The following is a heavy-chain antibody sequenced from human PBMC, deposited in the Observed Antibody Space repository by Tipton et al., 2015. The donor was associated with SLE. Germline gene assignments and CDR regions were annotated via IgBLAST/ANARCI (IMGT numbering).Heavy chain of an antibody. Sequence: TLSLTCTVSGGSISSYYWSWIRQPPGKGLEWIGYIYYSGSTYYNPSLKSRVTISVDTSKNQFSLKLGSVTAADTAVYYCAGRGDLVVVTAYFDYWGQGNLVTVSS. CDR3: AGRGDLVVVTAYFDY. D-gene: IGHD2-21*02. V-gene: IGHV4-59*12. CDR1: GGSISSYY. J-gene: IGHJ4*02. CDR2: IYYSGST.